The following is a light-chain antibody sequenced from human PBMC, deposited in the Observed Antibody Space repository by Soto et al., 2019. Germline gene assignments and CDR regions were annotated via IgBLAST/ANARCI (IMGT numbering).Light chain of an antibody. V-gene: IGKV3-20*01. CDR2: TAA. Sequence: EIVLTKCPSPPALCHGERATLSCRASQSVSSHLAAYQQKPSQAPGLLIYTAARRATGIPDRFSGSESGTDFTLTISRLEPEDSAVYYCQQYSRAPITLGQGTRLEI. CDR3: QQYSRAPIT. J-gene: IGKJ5*01. CDR1: QSVSSH.